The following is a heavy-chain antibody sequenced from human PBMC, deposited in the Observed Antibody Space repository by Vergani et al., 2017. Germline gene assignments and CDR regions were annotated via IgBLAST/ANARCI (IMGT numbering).Heavy chain of an antibody. Sequence: QVQLQQWGGGLLKPSETLSLTCVVNGGSFTSYHWTWIRQSPGEGLEWVGDIDHTGRPDYNPSLKSRLTMSVDKSRNQFSLPLNSVTATYTAIYFCARVNTETNGHLYYYYYMDVWGQGTAVTVS. CDR1: GGSFTSYH. CDR2: IDHTGRP. J-gene: IGHJ6*03. D-gene: IGHD4-11*01. V-gene: IGHV4-34*01. CDR3: ARVNTETNGHLYYYYYMDV.